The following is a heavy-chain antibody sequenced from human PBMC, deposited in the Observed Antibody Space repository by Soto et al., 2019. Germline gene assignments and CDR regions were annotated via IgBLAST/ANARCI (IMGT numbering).Heavy chain of an antibody. Sequence: QVQLQQSGPGLVKPSQTLSLTCAISGDSVSSNSAAWNWIRQSPSRGLEWLGRTYYRSKWYNDYSVSVKSRRTINPDTSKNQFSLQLNCVTPEDTAVYYCARGPFTIFGGLYYYYGMDVWGQGTTVTVSS. CDR1: GDSVSSNSAA. V-gene: IGHV6-1*01. CDR2: TYYRSKWYN. D-gene: IGHD3-3*01. CDR3: ARGPFTIFGGLYYYYGMDV. J-gene: IGHJ6*02.